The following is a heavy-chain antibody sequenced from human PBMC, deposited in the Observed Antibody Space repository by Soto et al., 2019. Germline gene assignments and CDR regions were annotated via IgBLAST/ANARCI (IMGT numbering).Heavy chain of an antibody. D-gene: IGHD3-9*01. CDR2: IIPIFGTA. CDR3: ASAASRYYYYCIDF. V-gene: IGHV1-69*12. Sequence: QVQLVQSGAEVKKPGSSVKVSCKSAGGTFSRYAISWVRQAPGQGLEWMGGIIPIFGTANDAQTFQGRVTITADESTRTAYMELSSLRSEYTAVYYCASAASRYYYYCIDFWGQGTTVTVSS. CDR1: GGTFSRYA. J-gene: IGHJ6*02.